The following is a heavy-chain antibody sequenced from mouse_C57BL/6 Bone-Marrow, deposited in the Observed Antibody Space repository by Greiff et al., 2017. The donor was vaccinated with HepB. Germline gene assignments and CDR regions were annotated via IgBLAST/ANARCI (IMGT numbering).Heavy chain of an antibody. CDR1: GFSLTSYG. V-gene: IGHV2-2*01. D-gene: IGHD2-4*01. Sequence: VMLVESGPGLVQPSQSLSITCTVSGFSLTSYGVHWVRQSPGKGLEWLGVIWSGGSTDYNAAFISRLSISKDNSKSQVFFKMNSLQADDTAIYYCARKDDYDGSWFAYWGQGTLVTVSA. J-gene: IGHJ3*01. CDR3: ARKDDYDGSWFAY. CDR2: IWSGGST.